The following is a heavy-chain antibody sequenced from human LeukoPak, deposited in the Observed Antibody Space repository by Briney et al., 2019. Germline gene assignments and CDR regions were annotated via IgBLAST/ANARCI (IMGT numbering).Heavy chain of an antibody. J-gene: IGHJ6*03. Sequence: PSETLSLTCTVSGGSISSHYWSWIRQPPGKGLEWIGYIYYSGSTNYNPSLKSRVTISVDTSKNQFSLKLSSVTAADTAVYYCARGVGDRNYYYYYMDVWGKGTTVTVSS. CDR2: IYYSGST. CDR1: GGSISSHY. CDR3: ARGVGDRNYYYYYMDV. D-gene: IGHD1-26*01. V-gene: IGHV4-59*11.